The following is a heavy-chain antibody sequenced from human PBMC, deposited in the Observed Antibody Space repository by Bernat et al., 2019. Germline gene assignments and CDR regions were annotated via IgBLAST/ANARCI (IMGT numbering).Heavy chain of an antibody. CDR3: AKDTHAGYSSSWYYYYYGMDV. Sequence: QVQLVESGGGVVQPGRSLRLSCAASGFTFSSYGMHWVRQAPGKGLEWVAVISYDGSNKHYVAPVKGRFTISRDNSKNTLYLQMNSLRGEDTAVYYCAKDTHAGYSSSWYYYYYGMDVWGQGTTVIVSS. CDR1: GFTFSSYG. V-gene: IGHV3-30*18. D-gene: IGHD6-13*01. CDR2: ISYDGSNK. J-gene: IGHJ6*02.